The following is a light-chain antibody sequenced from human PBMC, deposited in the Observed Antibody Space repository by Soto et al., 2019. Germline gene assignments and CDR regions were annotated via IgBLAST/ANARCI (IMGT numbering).Light chain of an antibody. V-gene: IGLV1-51*01. J-gene: IGLJ1*01. CDR1: VSNIGGNS. CDR2: DDN. CDR3: GSWDSSLSAYV. Sequence: RLPASVSAAPGQKVTLSCSGTVSNIGGNSVSWYQQLPGTAPKLLIYDDNKRPSGIPDRFSGSKSGTSATLGITGFQTGDEADYYCGSWDSSLSAYVFGTGTKVTVL.